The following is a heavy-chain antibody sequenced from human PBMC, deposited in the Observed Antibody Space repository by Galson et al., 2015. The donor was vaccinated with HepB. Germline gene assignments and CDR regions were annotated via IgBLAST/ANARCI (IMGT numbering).Heavy chain of an antibody. Sequence: SLRLSCAASGFTFSSYAMSWVRQAPGKGLEWVSAISGSGGSTYYADSVKGRFTISRDNSKNTLYLQTNSLRAEDTAVYYGAKDIEQQLPYGMDVWGQGTTVTVSS. CDR2: ISGSGGST. CDR3: AKDIEQQLPYGMDV. J-gene: IGHJ6*02. V-gene: IGHV3-23*01. D-gene: IGHD6-13*01. CDR1: GFTFSSYA.